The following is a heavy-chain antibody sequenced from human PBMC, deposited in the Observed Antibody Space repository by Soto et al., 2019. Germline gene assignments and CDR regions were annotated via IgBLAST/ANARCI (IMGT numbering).Heavy chain of an antibody. CDR2: IYYSGST. J-gene: IGHJ4*02. CDR3: ANTYCSSTNGLPDY. D-gene: IGHD2-2*01. V-gene: IGHV4-59*08. CDR1: GGSISSYY. Sequence: QVQLQESGPGLVKPSETLSLTCTVSGGSISSYYWSWIRQPPGKGLEWIGYIYYSGSTNYNPSLKSRVTISVDTSKNQFSLKLSSVTAADTAVYYCANTYCSSTNGLPDYWGQGTLVTVSS.